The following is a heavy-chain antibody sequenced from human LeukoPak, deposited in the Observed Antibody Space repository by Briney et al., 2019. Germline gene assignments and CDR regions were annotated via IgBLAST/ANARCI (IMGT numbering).Heavy chain of an antibody. Sequence: PSETLSLTCAVHGGSFSGYYWSWIRQPPGKGLEWIGEINHSGSTNYNPSLKSRVTISVDTSKNQFSLRLSSVTAADTAVYYCARGVGVNYDFWSGYPRPWFDPWGQGTLVTVSS. V-gene: IGHV4-34*01. CDR1: GGSFSGYY. CDR3: ARGVGVNYDFWSGYPRPWFDP. CDR2: INHSGST. D-gene: IGHD3-3*01. J-gene: IGHJ5*02.